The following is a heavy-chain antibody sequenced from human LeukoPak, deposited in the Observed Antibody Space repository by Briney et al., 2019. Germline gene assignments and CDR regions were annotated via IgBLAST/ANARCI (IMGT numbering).Heavy chain of an antibody. CDR3: AKTEPYGSGSYYPGY. CDR2: ISSSSSYT. V-gene: IGHV3-11*06. D-gene: IGHD3-10*01. J-gene: IGHJ4*02. CDR1: GFTFSDDY. Sequence: GGSLRLSCAASGFTFSDDYMSGIRQAPGKGLEWGSYISSSSSYTNYADSVKGRFTISRDNTKNSVYLQMNSLSAEDTAVYYCAKTEPYGSGSYYPGYWGQGTLVTVSS.